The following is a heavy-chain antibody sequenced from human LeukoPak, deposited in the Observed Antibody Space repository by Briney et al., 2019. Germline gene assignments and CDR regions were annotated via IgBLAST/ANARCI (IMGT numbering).Heavy chain of an antibody. V-gene: IGHV4-61*02. CDR1: GGSISSGSYY. Sequence: SETLSLTCTVSGGSISSGSYYWSWIRQPAGKGLEWIGRIYTSGSTNYNPSLKSRVTISVDTSKNQFSLKLSSVTAADTAVYYCARSITMVRGVIWRGLGPYMDVWGKGTTVTVSS. CDR3: ARSITMVRGVIWRGLGPYMDV. D-gene: IGHD3-10*01. J-gene: IGHJ6*04. CDR2: IYTSGST.